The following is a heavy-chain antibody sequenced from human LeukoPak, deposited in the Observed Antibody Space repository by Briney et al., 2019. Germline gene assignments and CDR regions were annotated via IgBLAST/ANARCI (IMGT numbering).Heavy chain of an antibody. D-gene: IGHD5-24*01. Sequence: GGSLRLSCAASGFTFSSYSMNWVRQAPGKGLEWVSSISSSGSYIYYADSVKGRFTISRDNAKNSLYLQMNSLRAEDTAVYYCARDNSVRDEAWWFNPWGQGTLVTVSS. CDR1: GFTFSSYS. V-gene: IGHV3-21*01. J-gene: IGHJ5*02. CDR2: ISSSGSYI. CDR3: ARDNSVRDEAWWFNP.